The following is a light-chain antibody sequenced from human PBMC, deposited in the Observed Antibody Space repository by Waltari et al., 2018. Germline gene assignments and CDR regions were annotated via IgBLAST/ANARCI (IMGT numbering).Light chain of an antibody. J-gene: IGLJ3*02. CDR1: RSDVGTYNL. Sequence: QSALTQTATVSGSPGQSITTSCTGTRSDVGTYNLVSWYQQHPGKAPTLIIYDVNKRPSGVSNRFSGSKSGNTASLTISGLQAADEADYYCCSYAGSAISVFGGGTKVTVL. V-gene: IGLV2-23*02. CDR2: DVN. CDR3: CSYAGSAISV.